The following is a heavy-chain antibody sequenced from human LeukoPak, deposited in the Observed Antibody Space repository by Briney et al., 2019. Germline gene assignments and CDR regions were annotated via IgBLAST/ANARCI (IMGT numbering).Heavy chain of an antibody. CDR2: INPNSGGT. CDR3: ARTTYSSSFRSLDY. D-gene: IGHD6-6*01. V-gene: IGHV1-2*02. J-gene: IGHJ4*02. CDR1: GYTFTGYY. Sequence: ASVKVSFKASGYTFTGYYMHWVRQAPGQGLEWIGWINPNSGGTNYAQKFQGRVTMTRDTSISTAYMELSRLRSDDTAVYYCARTTYSSSFRSLDYWGQGTLVTVSS.